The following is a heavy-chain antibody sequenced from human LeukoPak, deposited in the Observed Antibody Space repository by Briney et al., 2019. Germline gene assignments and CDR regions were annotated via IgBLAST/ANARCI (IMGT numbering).Heavy chain of an antibody. D-gene: IGHD3-22*01. CDR3: ARHASYYYDSSGYPRMDV. CDR2: IYYSGST. CDR1: GGSISSYY. Sequence: PSETLSLTCTVSGGSISSYYWSWIRQPPGKGLEWIGYIYYSGSTNYNPSLKSRVTISVDTSKNQLSLKLSSVTAADTAVYYCARHASYYYDSSGYPRMDVWGKGTTVTVSS. V-gene: IGHV4-59*08. J-gene: IGHJ6*04.